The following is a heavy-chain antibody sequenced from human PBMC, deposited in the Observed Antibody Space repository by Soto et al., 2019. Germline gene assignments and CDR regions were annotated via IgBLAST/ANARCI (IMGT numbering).Heavy chain of an antibody. CDR2: IYYSGST. CDR1: GGSISSGGYY. J-gene: IGHJ3*02. Sequence: PSETLSLTCTVSGGSISSGGYYWNWIRQHPGKGLEWIGYIYYSGSTYYNPSLESRITIPVDTSKNQFSLKLRSVAAADTSVYYCARGVGDGSNSAFDIWGQGTMVTVSS. CDR3: ARGVGDGSNSAFDI. V-gene: IGHV4-31*03. D-gene: IGHD3-3*01.